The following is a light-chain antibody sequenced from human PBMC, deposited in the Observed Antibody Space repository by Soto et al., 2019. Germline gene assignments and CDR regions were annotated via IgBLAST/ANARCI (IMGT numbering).Light chain of an antibody. J-gene: IGLJ1*01. Sequence: SYDLTQPPSVSVAPGQTARITCGGGRVGTESVHWYQQKPGQAPVLVVYDDSNRPSGIPERFSGSNSANTATLTITRVADGDEADYYCQLWDTISDRYVFGTGTKVTVL. CDR2: DDS. V-gene: IGLV3-21*02. CDR3: QLWDTISDRYV. CDR1: RVGTES.